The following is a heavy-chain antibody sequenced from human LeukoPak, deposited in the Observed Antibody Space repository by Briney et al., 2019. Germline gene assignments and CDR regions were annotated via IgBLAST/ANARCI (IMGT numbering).Heavy chain of an antibody. CDR2: ISGSGGST. CDR3: AKDHYYYDSSGPDY. V-gene: IGHV3-23*01. Sequence: GGSLRLXRAASGFTFSSYAMSWVRQAPGKGLEWVSAISGSGGSTYYADSVKGRFTISRDNTKNTLYLQMNSLRAEDTAVYYCAKDHYYYDSSGPDYWGQGTLVTVSS. CDR1: GFTFSSYA. J-gene: IGHJ4*02. D-gene: IGHD3-22*01.